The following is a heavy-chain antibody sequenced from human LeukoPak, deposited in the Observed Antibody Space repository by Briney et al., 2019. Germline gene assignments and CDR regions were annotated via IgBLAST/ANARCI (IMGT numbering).Heavy chain of an antibody. D-gene: IGHD6-13*01. Sequence: SETLSLTCTVSGGSISHYYWSWIRQPAGKGLEWIGRIYTTGNTNYNPSLKSRVTISVDTSKNQFSLKLSSVTAADTAVYYCARDGAAAAHDAFDIWGQGTMVTVSS. CDR1: GGSISHYY. CDR2: IYTTGNT. V-gene: IGHV4-4*07. J-gene: IGHJ3*02. CDR3: ARDGAAAAHDAFDI.